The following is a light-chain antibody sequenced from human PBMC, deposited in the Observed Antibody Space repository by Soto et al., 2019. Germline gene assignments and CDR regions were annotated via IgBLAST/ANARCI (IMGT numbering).Light chain of an antibody. V-gene: IGKV1-39*01. CDR1: QSINNY. CDR3: QQTFSSPLT. Sequence: DIHITQSPSSLSASVGDRVTITCLASQSINNYLIWYQQKSGKAPDRLIFGASTLASGVPSRFSGSGSGTNFTLTISGLQPEDFETYFCQQTFSSPLTFGGGTKVDIK. CDR2: GAS. J-gene: IGKJ4*01.